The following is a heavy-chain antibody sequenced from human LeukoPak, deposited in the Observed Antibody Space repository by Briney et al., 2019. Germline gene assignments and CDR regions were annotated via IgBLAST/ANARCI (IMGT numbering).Heavy chain of an antibody. D-gene: IGHD4-23*01. V-gene: IGHV3-43*02. J-gene: IGHJ4*02. Sequence: GSLRLSCAASGFTFDDYAMHWVRQAPGKGLEWVSLISGDGGNTYYGDSVQGRFTISRDNSKNSLYLQMSSLRTEDTALYYCAKATPEEVTEYYFDYWGQGTLVTVSS. CDR2: ISGDGGNT. CDR1: GFTFDDYA. CDR3: AKATPEEVTEYYFDY.